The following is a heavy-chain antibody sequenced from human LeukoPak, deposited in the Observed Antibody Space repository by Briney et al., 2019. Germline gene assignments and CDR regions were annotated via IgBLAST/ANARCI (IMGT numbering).Heavy chain of an antibody. CDR2: MNPNSGNT. J-gene: IGHJ4*02. CDR1: GYTFTSYD. V-gene: IGHV1-8*01. Sequence: ASVKVSCKASGYTFTSYDINWVRQATGQGLEWMGWMNPNSGNTGYAQKFQGRVTMTRNTSISTAYMELSSLSSEDTAVYYCASRYGSGSYYNLGYWGQGTLVTVSS. D-gene: IGHD3-10*01. CDR3: ASRYGSGSYYNLGY.